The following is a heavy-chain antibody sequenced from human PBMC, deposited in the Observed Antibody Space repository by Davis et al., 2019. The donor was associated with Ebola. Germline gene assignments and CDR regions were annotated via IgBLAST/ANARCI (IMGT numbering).Heavy chain of an antibody. V-gene: IGHV2-5*02. CDR1: GFSLSTSGVG. CDR2: IYWDDDK. J-gene: IGHJ6*02. Sequence: SGPTLVKPTQTLTLTCTFSGFSLSTSGVGVGWIRQPPGKALEWLALIYWDDDKRYSPSLKSRLTITKDTSKSQVVLTMTNMDPVDTATYYCARIRKGGATILYYYYGMDVWGQGTTVTVSS. D-gene: IGHD1-26*01. CDR3: ARIRKGGATILYYYYGMDV.